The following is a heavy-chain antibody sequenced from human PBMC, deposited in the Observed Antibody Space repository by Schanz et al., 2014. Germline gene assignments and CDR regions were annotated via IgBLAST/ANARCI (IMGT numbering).Heavy chain of an antibody. CDR3: AKGRFGELSAFDI. D-gene: IGHD3-10*01. CDR1: GFTFSSYW. J-gene: IGHJ3*02. Sequence: VQLVESGGGLVQPGGSLRLSCAASGFTFSSYWMHWVRQVPGKGLVWVSTIGTSGGTNYAESVKGRFTISRDNSKNTLYLQMNSLRAEDTAVYYCAKGRFGELSAFDIWGQGTMVTVSS. CDR2: IGTSGGT. V-gene: IGHV3-74*01.